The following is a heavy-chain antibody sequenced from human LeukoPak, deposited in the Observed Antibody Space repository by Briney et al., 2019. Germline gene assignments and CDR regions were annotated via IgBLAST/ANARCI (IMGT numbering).Heavy chain of an antibody. Sequence: GGSLRLSCAASGFTVRSNYMSWVRQAPGKGLEWVSVIYSGGSTYYADSVKGRFTISRDNSKNTLYLQMNSLRAEDTAVYYCARRIAARGWFDPWGQGTLVTVSS. J-gene: IGHJ5*02. D-gene: IGHD6-6*01. CDR1: GFTVRSNY. CDR3: ARRIAARGWFDP. CDR2: IYSGGST. V-gene: IGHV3-66*02.